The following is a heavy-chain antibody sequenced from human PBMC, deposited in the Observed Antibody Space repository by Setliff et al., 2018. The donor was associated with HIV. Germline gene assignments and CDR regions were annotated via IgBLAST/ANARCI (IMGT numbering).Heavy chain of an antibody. V-gene: IGHV1-69*13. J-gene: IGHJ4*02. CDR1: GGTFSSYA. Sequence: ASVKVSCKASGGTFSSYAIYWVRQAPGQGLEWMGGTMPISGTPNYAQKFQGRVTISADESTATAYIELSSLTSQDTAVYYCARDKGIREAASLDYWGQGSLVTVSS. CDR2: TMPISGTP. D-gene: IGHD6-13*01. CDR3: ARDKGIREAASLDY.